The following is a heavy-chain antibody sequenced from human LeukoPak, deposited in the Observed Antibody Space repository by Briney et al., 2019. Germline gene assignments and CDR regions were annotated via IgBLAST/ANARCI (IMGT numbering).Heavy chain of an antibody. J-gene: IGHJ4*02. CDR1: GYTFTSYG. D-gene: IGHD6-19*01. V-gene: IGHV1-18*01. CDR2: ISAYNGNT. CDR3: ARDPTIAVADYYFDY. Sequence: ASVKVSCKASGYTFTSYGISWVRQAPGQGLEWMGWISAYNGNTNYAQKLQGRVTMTTDTSTGTAYVELRSLRSDDTAVYYCARDPTIAVADYYFDYWGQGTLVTVSS.